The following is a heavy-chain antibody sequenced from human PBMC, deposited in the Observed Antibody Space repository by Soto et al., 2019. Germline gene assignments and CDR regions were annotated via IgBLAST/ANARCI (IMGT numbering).Heavy chain of an antibody. J-gene: IGHJ4*02. CDR2: MYNSGST. CDR3: VTQRAYGDSFFDY. V-gene: IGHV4-61*01. CDR1: GGSVNSGSHY. D-gene: IGHD4-17*01. Sequence: QVQLQESGPGLVKPSETLSLTCTVSGGSVNSGSHYWSWIRQAPGKGLEWIGYMYNSGSTNYNPSLKSRVTISVDTSKNQFSLKLSSATAADTAVYYCVTQRAYGDSFFDYWGQGTLVTVSS.